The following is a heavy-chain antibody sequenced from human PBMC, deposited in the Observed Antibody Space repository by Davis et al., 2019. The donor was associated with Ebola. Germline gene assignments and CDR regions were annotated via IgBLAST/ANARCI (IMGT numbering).Heavy chain of an antibody. CDR2: IRQDGSDK. CDR1: GFTFSSYW. Sequence: GESLKISCAVSGFTFSSYWMTWVRLAPGKGLEWVANIRQDGSDKQYVGSVEGRFTISRDNAKNSLYLQMNSLRPDDTAVYYCARDGTGWYPGDYWGQGTLVTVSS. J-gene: IGHJ4*02. CDR3: ARDGTGWYPGDY. D-gene: IGHD6-19*01. V-gene: IGHV3-7*01.